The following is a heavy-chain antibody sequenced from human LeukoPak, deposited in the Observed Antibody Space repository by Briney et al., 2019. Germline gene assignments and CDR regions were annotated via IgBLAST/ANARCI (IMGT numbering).Heavy chain of an antibody. CDR1: GGSVSSYY. V-gene: IGHV4-59*02. CDR3: ARKKRYYYDRKAAFDI. J-gene: IGHJ3*02. D-gene: IGHD3-22*01. CDR2: IYNSGST. Sequence: SETLSLTCTVSGGSVSSYYWNWIRQPPGKGLEWIGYIYNSGSTSYNPSLKSRVTISVDTSKNQFSLKLSSVTAADTAVYYCARKKRYYYDRKAAFDIWGQGTMVTVSS.